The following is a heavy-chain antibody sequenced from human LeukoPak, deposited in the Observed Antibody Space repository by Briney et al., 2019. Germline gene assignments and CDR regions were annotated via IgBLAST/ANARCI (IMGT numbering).Heavy chain of an antibody. Sequence: GGSLRLSCAASGFTFSSYAMSWVRQAPGKGLEWVSAISGSGGSTYYADSVQGRVTISRDNAKNTLYLQMNSLRVEDTAVYYCVGCSGGSCPIWGQGTMVTVSS. V-gene: IGHV3-23*01. CDR2: ISGSGGST. D-gene: IGHD2-15*01. J-gene: IGHJ3*02. CDR3: VGCSGGSCPI. CDR1: GFTFSSYA.